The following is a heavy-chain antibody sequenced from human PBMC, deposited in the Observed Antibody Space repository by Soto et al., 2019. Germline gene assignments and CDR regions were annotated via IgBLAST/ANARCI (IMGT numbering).Heavy chain of an antibody. V-gene: IGHV1-18*01. CDR1: GYTFTSYG. CDR3: ARDITGTTDLYYYYYGMDV. D-gene: IGHD1-20*01. Sequence: ASVKVSCKASGYTFTSYGISWVRQAPGQGLEWMGWISAYNGNTNYAQKLQGRVTMTTDTSTSTAYMELRSLRSDDTAVYYCARDITGTTDLYYYYYGMDVWGQGTTVTVSS. J-gene: IGHJ6*02. CDR2: ISAYNGNT.